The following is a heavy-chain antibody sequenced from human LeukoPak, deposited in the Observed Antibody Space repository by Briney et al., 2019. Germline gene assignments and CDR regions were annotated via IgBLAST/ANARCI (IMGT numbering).Heavy chain of an antibody. CDR1: GGTFSSYA. D-gene: IGHD3-10*01. CDR3: ARVYGSGSYYNFPLGY. J-gene: IGHJ4*02. CDR2: IIPIFGTA. Sequence: ASVKVSCKASGGTFSSYAISWVRQAPGQGLEWMGGIIPIFGTANYAQKFQGRVTITADKSTSTAYMELSSLRSEDTAVYYCARVYGSGSYYNFPLGYWGQGTLVTVSS. V-gene: IGHV1-69*06.